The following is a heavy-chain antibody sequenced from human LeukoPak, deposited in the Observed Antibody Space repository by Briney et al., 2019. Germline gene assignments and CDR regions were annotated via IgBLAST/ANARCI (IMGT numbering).Heavy chain of an antibody. V-gene: IGHV2-5*02. J-gene: IGHJ3*02. CDR1: GSSLSSGGVR. CDR3: AHTVLLWFGELFRDAFDI. Sequence: SVPTLLKPTQTLTLTSTVSGSSLSSGGVRGGCIRQPPGKALEWLALTNWADGKRYSPSLKSTLTITQDTSKNQVVLTMTNMDPVDTATYYCAHTVLLWFGELFRDAFDIWGQGTMVTVSS. CDR2: TNWADGK. D-gene: IGHD3-10*01.